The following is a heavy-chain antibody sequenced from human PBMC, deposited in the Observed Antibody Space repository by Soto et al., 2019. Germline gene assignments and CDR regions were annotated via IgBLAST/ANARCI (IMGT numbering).Heavy chain of an antibody. V-gene: IGHV4-4*02. Sequence: QVQLQESGPGLVKPSGTLSLTCGVSCGSIRSNKWWSWVRQPPGKGLEWIGEIYHSGSTNYNPSLKSRVTISVDKSKNQFSLKLNSVTAADTAVYYCARWGDWMQQVLWGQGTLVTVSS. D-gene: IGHD5-18*01. CDR3: ARWGDWMQQVL. CDR1: CGSIRSNKW. J-gene: IGHJ4*02. CDR2: IYHSGST.